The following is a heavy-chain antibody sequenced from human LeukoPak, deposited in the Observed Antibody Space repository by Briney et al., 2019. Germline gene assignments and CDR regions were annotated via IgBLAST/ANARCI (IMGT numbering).Heavy chain of an antibody. CDR2: ISGSGGST. J-gene: IGHJ4*02. CDR3: AKDSPPYYDFWRGYYVID. CDR1: GFTFSSYA. Sequence: PGGSLRLSCAASGFTFSSYAMSWVRQAPGKGLEWVSAISGSGGSTYYADSVKGRFTISRDNSKNTLYLQMNSLRAEDTAVYYCAKDSPPYYDFWRGYYVIDWGQGTLVTVSS. V-gene: IGHV3-23*01. D-gene: IGHD3-3*01.